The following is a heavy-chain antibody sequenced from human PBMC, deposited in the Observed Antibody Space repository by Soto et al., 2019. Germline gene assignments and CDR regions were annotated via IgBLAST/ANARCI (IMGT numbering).Heavy chain of an antibody. CDR2: IIPIFGTA. CDR1: GGTFSSYA. J-gene: IGHJ5*02. Sequence: QVQLVQSGAEVKKPGSSVKVSCKASGGTFSSYAISWVRQAPGQGLEWMGGIIPIFGTANYAQKFQGRVTNAVDEVPSAAYMALSSLRSDDTALYYWARDCCRSGSYYILNWFDPWGQGTLVTVSS. D-gene: IGHD3-10*01. CDR3: ARDCCRSGSYYILNWFDP. V-gene: IGHV1-69*01.